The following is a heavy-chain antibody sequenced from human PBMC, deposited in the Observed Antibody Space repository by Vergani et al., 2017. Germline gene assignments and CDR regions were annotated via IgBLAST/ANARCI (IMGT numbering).Heavy chain of an antibody. D-gene: IGHD3-3*01. V-gene: IGHV1-18*01. CDR3: ARVPTGAPRITIFGVVQASYYYMDV. CDR1: GYTFTSYG. CDR2: ISAYNGNT. J-gene: IGHJ6*03. Sequence: QVQLVQSGAEVKKPGASVKVSCKASGYTFTSYGISWVRQAPGQGLEWMGWISAYNGNTNYAQKLQGRVTMTTDTSTSTAYMELRSLRSDDTAVYYCARVPTGAPRITIFGVVQASYYYMDVWGKGTTVTVS.